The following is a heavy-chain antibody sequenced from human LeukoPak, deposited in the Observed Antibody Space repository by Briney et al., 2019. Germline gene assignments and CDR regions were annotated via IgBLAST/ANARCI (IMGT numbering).Heavy chain of an antibody. Sequence: GGSLRLSCAASGFTFSSYAMSWVRQAPGKGLEWVSAISGSGGSTYYADSVKGRFTISRDNSENTLYLQMNSLRAEDTAVYYCAKDVVTAIYYYYYGMDVWGQGTTVTVSS. CDR1: GFTFSSYA. CDR3: AKDVVTAIYYYYYGMDV. J-gene: IGHJ6*02. CDR2: ISGSGGST. D-gene: IGHD2-21*02. V-gene: IGHV3-23*01.